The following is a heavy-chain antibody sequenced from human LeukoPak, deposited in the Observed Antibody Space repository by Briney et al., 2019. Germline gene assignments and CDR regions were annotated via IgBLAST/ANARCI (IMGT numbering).Heavy chain of an antibody. CDR3: AASLGPRDY. J-gene: IGHJ4*02. CDR1: GFTFSSYE. CDR2: ITSTSNSI. V-gene: IGHV3-48*03. D-gene: IGHD7-27*01. Sequence: GGSLRLSCAASGFTFSSYETNWVRQAPGKGLEWISYITSTSNSIYYAESVKGRFTISRVNTKNSLYLQMDSLRVEDTALYFCAASLGPRDYWGQGILVTVSS.